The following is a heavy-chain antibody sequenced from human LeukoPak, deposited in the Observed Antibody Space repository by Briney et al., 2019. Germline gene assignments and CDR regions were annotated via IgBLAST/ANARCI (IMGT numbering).Heavy chain of an antibody. J-gene: IGHJ5*02. CDR2: ISYDGSNK. D-gene: IGHD3-10*01. CDR3: ARSYYYGSGSSS. CDR1: GFTFSSYA. V-gene: IGHV3-30-3*01. Sequence: GRSLRLSCAASGFTFSSYAMHWVRQAPGKGLEWVAVISYDGSNKYYADSVKGRFTISRDNSKNTLYLQMNSLRAEDTAVYYCARSYYYGSGSSSWGRGTLVTVSS.